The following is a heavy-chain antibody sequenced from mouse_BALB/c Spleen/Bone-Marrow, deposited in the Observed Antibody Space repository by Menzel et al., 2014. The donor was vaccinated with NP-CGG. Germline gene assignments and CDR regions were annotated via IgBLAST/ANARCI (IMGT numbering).Heavy chain of an antibody. D-gene: IGHD1-1*01. CDR3: ARIYYYGRGYFDY. J-gene: IGHJ2*01. CDR2: IDPANGNT. Sequence: VQLQQPGAELVKPGASVKLSCTASGFNIKDTYMHWVKQRPEQGLEWIGRIDPANGNTKYDPKFQGKATITADTSSNTAYLQLSSLTSEDTAVYYCARIYYYGRGYFDYWGQGTTLTVS. CDR1: GFNIKDTY. V-gene: IGHV14-3*02.